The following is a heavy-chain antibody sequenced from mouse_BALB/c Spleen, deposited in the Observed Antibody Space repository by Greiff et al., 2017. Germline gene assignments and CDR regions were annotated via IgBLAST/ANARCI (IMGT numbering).Heavy chain of an antibody. J-gene: IGHJ3*01. V-gene: IGHV1-7*01. CDR2: INPSTGYT. D-gene: IGHD2-4*01. Sequence: VQLQQSGAELAKPGASVKMSCKASGYTFTSYWMHWVKQRPGQGLEWIGYINPSTGYTEYNQKFKDKATLTADKSSSTAYMQLSSLTSEDSAVYYCARDYEGRAFADWGQGTLVTVSA. CDR3: ARDYEGRAFAD. CDR1: GYTFTSYW.